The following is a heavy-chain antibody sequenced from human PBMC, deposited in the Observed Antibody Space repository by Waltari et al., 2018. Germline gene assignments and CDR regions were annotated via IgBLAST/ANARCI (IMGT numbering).Heavy chain of an antibody. CDR3: ARDAGRARSPGSGFDP. CDR2: IYTSGST. D-gene: IGHD3-10*01. V-gene: IGHV4-61*02. Sequence: QVQLQESGPGLVKPSQTLSLTCTVSGGSISSGSYYWRWIRQPAGKGLEWIGRIYTSGSTNYNPSLKSRVTISVDTSKNQFSLKLSSVTAADTAVYYCARDAGRARSPGSGFDPWGQGTLVTVSS. J-gene: IGHJ5*02. CDR1: GGSISSGSYY.